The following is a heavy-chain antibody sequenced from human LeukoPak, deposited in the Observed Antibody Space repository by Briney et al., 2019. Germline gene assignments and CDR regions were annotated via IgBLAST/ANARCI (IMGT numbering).Heavy chain of an antibody. CDR2: ISSSSSTI. CDR3: ARDAVVGSDY. V-gene: IGHV3-48*01. D-gene: IGHD1-26*01. Sequence: GGSLRLSCAASEFTFSSYTMNWVRQAPGKGLEWVSYISSSSSTIYYADSVKGRFTISRDNAKNSLYLQMNSLRAEDTAVYYCARDAVVGSDYWGQGTLVTVSS. CDR1: EFTFSSYT. J-gene: IGHJ4*02.